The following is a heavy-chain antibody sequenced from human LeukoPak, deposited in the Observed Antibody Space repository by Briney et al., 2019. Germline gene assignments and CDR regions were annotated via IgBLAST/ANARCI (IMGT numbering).Heavy chain of an antibody. D-gene: IGHD3-10*01. Sequence: SETLSLTCAVYGGSFSGYYWSWIRQPPGKGLEWIGEINHSGSTNYNPSLKSRVTISVDTSKNQFSLKLSSVTAADTAVYYCARGDYYGSGSYYTFDYWGQGTLVTVSS. CDR3: ARGDYYGSGSYYTFDY. J-gene: IGHJ4*02. CDR1: GGSFSGYY. V-gene: IGHV4-34*01. CDR2: INHSGST.